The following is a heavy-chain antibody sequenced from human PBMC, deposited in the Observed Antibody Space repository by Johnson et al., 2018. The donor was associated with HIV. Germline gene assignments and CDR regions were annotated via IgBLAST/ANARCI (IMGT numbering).Heavy chain of an antibody. CDR1: GFTVSSNY. CDR3: AKGDLDCTDDFCYVDAFDM. J-gene: IGHJ3*02. Sequence: VRLVESGGGLIQPGGSLRLSCAASGFTVSSNYMSWVRQAPGKGLEWVSVIYSGGSTYYADSVKGRFTISSDNSKNTLYLQMNSLRAEDTAGDYCAKGDLDCTDDFCYVDAFDMWGQGTMVTVSS. D-gene: IGHD3/OR15-3a*01. V-gene: IGHV3-53*01. CDR2: IYSGGST.